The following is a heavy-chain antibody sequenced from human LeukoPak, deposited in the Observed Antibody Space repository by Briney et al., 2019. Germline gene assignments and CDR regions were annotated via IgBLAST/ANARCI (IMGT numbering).Heavy chain of an antibody. CDR2: IFYSGST. D-gene: IGHD3-22*01. CDR3: AGADKGEYYDSSGLDS. V-gene: IGHV4-39*07. CDR1: GGSISTSSYY. Sequence: SETLSLTCTVSGGSISTSSYYWGWVRQPPGKGLEWIGNIFYSGSTYYSPSLKSRVTISLDTSRNQFSLKLNSVTAADTAVYYCAGADKGEYYDSSGLDSWGQGTLVTVSS. J-gene: IGHJ4*02.